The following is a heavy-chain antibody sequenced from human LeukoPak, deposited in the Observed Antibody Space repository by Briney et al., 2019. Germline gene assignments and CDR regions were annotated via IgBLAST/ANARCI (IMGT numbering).Heavy chain of an antibody. J-gene: IGHJ4*02. CDR2: ISGSGGST. CDR3: AKDRLVATVTTTGDHDY. Sequence: GGSLRLSCAASGFTFSTYAMRWVRQAPGKGLEWVSGISGSGGSTYYADSVKGRFTISRDNSKNTLYLQMNGLRAEDTAVYYCAKDRLVATVTTTGDHDYWGQGTLVTVSS. V-gene: IGHV3-23*01. CDR1: GFTFSTYA. D-gene: IGHD4-17*01.